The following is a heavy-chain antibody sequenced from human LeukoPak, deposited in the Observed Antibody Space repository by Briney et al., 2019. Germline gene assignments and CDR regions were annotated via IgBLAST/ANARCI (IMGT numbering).Heavy chain of an antibody. CDR2: INYSGST. J-gene: IGHJ4*02. CDR3: ARVGSSSWLSYFDY. Sequence: PSETLSLTCAVYGGSFSGYYWSWIRQPPGKGLEWIGEINYSGSTNYNPSLKSRVTISVDTSKNQFSLKLSSVTAADTAVYYCARVGSSSWLSYFDYWGQGTLVTVSS. V-gene: IGHV4-34*01. CDR1: GGSFSGYY. D-gene: IGHD6-13*01.